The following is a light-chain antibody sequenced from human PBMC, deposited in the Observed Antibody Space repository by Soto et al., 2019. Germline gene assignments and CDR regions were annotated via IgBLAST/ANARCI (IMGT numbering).Light chain of an antibody. CDR3: QQYGSSSPTT. J-gene: IGKJ5*01. Sequence: EIVLTQSPGTLSLSPGEGATLSCRASQSISSNYLAWYQQRPGQAPRLLIYGASSRATGIPDRFSGGGSGTDFTLTISRLEPVDFAVYYCQQYGSSSPTTFGQGTRLEIE. CDR1: QSISSNY. V-gene: IGKV3-20*01. CDR2: GAS.